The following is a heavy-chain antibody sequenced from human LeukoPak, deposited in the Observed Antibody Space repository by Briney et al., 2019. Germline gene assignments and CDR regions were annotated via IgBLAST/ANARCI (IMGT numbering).Heavy chain of an antibody. CDR2: INRDGSTT. D-gene: IGHD3-10*01. Sequence: GGSLRLSCAASGFTFSNYWVHWVRQAPGKGLVWVSRINRDGSTTKYADSVKGRFTVSRDNAKNTLNLQMNSLRAKDTAVYYCARDKKSGESSEIDYWGQGTLVTVSS. J-gene: IGHJ4*02. V-gene: IGHV3-74*03. CDR1: GFTFSNYW. CDR3: ARDKKSGESSEIDY.